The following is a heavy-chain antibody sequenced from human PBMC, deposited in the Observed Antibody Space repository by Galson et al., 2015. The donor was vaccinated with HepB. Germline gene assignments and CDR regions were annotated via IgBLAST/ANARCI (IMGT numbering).Heavy chain of an antibody. V-gene: IGHV2-5*02. D-gene: IGHD3-22*01. CDR3: AHGHITMIVVEAFDI. Sequence: PALVKPTQTLTLTCTFSGFSLNTSEVGVGWIRQPPGKALEWLAVIYWDDDKRYSPSLKSRLTITKDTSKNQVVLILTDLDPVDTATYYCAHGHITMIVVEAFDIWGQGTMVIVSS. J-gene: IGHJ3*02. CDR1: GFSLNTSEVG. CDR2: IYWDDDK.